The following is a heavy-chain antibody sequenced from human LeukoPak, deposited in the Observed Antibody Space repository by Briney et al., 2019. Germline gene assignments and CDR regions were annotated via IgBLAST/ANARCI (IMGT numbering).Heavy chain of an antibody. CDR2: IDSGGST. D-gene: IGHD3-3*02. CDR3: ARHLSGGDI. J-gene: IGHJ3*02. Sequence: GGSLRLSCAASGFIVSSNYMSWVRQAPGDGLEWVSIIDSGGSTYYADSVKGRFTISRDNSKNTRYLQMNSLRAEDPAVYYCARHLSGGDIWGQGTMVTVSS. CDR1: GFIVSSNY. V-gene: IGHV3-53*01.